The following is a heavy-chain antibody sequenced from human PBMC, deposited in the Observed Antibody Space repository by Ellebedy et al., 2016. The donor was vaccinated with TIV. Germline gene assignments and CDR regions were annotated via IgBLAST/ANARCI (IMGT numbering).Heavy chain of an antibody. CDR2: IYNNGAT. V-gene: IGHV4-31*03. D-gene: IGHD2-2*01. J-gene: IGHJ3*01. CDR1: GGSISSGGYY. Sequence: SETLSLTXTVSGGSISSGGYYWSLIRHHPGKGLEWIGYIYNNGATYYNPPLKSRVTISLDTSKNQFSLKLRSVTAADTAVYFCARVPSRSCGSPTCPLDAFDVWGQGTVVTVSS. CDR3: ARVPSRSCGSPTCPLDAFDV.